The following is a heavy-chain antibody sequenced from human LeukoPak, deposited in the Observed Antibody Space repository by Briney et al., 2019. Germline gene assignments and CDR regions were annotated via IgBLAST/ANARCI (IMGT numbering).Heavy chain of an antibody. J-gene: IGHJ4*02. CDR2: IYNSRSA. CDR3: ATEAVVGSDGFDY. D-gene: IGHD6-19*01. Sequence: SETLSLTCAVSGGSISSGGHSWNWIRQPQGKGLEWIGYIYNSRSAYSNPSLKSRVTISVDLSKNQFPLKINSVTAADTAVYYCATEAVVGSDGFDYWGQGTLVTVSS. V-gene: IGHV4-30-2*01. CDR1: GGSISSGGHS.